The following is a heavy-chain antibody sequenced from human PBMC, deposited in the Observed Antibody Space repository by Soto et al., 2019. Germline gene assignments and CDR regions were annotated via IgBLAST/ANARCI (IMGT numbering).Heavy chain of an antibody. CDR3: ARVGAYSGEFDYFDY. J-gene: IGHJ4*02. Sequence: PGGSLRLSCSASGFNFNSDTMNWGRQAPGKGLEWVSSISRFSDRTYYADSVKGRFAIFRANAENSVYLQVNSLRAEDTAVYYCARVGAYSGEFDYFDYWGQGTPVTVSS. D-gene: IGHD3-10*01. CDR2: ISRFSDRT. CDR1: GFNFNSDT. V-gene: IGHV3-21*06.